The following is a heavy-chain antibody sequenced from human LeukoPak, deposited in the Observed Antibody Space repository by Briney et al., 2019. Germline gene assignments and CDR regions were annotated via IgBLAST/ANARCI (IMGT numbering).Heavy chain of an antibody. D-gene: IGHD5-24*01. CDR1: GYTFTSYD. V-gene: IGHV1-8*01. Sequence: ASVKASCKASGYTFTSYDINWVRQATGQGLEWMGWMNPNSGNTGYAQKFQGRVTMTRNTSISTAYMELSSLRSEDTAVYYCARSVVEMATEFDYWGQGTLVTVSS. CDR2: MNPNSGNT. J-gene: IGHJ4*02. CDR3: ARSVVEMATEFDY.